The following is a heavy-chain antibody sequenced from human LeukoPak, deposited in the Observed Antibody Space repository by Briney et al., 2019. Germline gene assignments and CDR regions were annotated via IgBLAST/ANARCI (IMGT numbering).Heavy chain of an antibody. CDR1: GFTFSSFW. D-gene: IGHD1-26*01. J-gene: IGHJ4*02. Sequence: GGSLRLSCAASGFTFSSFWMTWVRQAPGKGLEWVANIKQDESQEYYVDSVKGRFTISRDNAKNSLYLQMNSLRAEDTAIYYCARDNVLGSYWGQGALVIVSS. CDR3: ARDNVLGSY. CDR2: IKQDESQE. V-gene: IGHV3-7*01.